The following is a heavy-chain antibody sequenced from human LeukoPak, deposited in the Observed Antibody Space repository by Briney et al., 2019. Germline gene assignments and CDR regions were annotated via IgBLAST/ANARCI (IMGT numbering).Heavy chain of an antibody. D-gene: IGHD2-2*01. CDR1: GGSISSYY. CDR2: IYYSGST. CDR3: ARDYYFSSTSCSNWFDP. J-gene: IGHJ5*02. Sequence: PSETLSLTCTVSGGSISSYYWSWIRQPPGKGLEWIGYIYYSGSTNYNPSLKSRVTISVDTSKNQFSLKLSSVTAADTAVYYCARDYYFSSTSCSNWFDPWGQGTLVTVSS. V-gene: IGHV4-59*01.